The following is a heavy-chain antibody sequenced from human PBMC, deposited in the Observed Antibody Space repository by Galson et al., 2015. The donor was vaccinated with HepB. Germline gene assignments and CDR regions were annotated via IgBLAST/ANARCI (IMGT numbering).Heavy chain of an antibody. D-gene: IGHD3-16*01. CDR2: TYYRSTWYN. Sequence: CAISGDSVSSNSAAWNWIRQSPSRGLEWLGRTYYRSTWYNDYAVSVKSRITINPDTSKNQFSLQPNSVTPEDTAVYYCAVEMITTYYFDCWGQGTLVTVSS. V-gene: IGHV6-1*01. CDR1: GDSVSSNSAA. CDR3: AVEMITTYYFDC. J-gene: IGHJ4*02.